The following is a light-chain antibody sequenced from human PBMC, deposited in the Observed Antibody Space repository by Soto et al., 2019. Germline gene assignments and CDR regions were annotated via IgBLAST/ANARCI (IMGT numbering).Light chain of an antibody. CDR3: QKYNSAPQT. Sequence: DIQMTQSQSSLSASIGDRVSLTCQASQDISKFLNWYQHKPGQAPSLLIYDASTLQSGVPSRFSGSGSETDFTLTISSLQPEDVATYYCQKYNSAPQTFGQGTKVDIK. CDR2: DAS. CDR1: QDISKF. V-gene: IGKV1-27*01. J-gene: IGKJ1*01.